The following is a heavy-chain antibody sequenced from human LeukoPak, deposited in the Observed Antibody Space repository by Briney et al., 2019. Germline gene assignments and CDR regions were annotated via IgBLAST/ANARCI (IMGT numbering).Heavy chain of an antibody. V-gene: IGHV3-21*01. Sequence: GGSLRLSCAASGFTFSSYSMNWVRQAPGKGLEWVSSISSSSSYIYYADSVKGRFTIPRDNAKNSLYLQMNSLRAEDTAVYYCARDAIAAAGTEGYWGQGTLVTVSS. J-gene: IGHJ4*02. D-gene: IGHD6-13*01. CDR3: ARDAIAAAGTEGY. CDR1: GFTFSSYS. CDR2: ISSSSSYI.